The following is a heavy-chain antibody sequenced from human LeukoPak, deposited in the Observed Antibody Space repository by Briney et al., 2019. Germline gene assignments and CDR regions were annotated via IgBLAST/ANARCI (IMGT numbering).Heavy chain of an antibody. CDR2: INPNSGAT. J-gene: IGHJ4*02. CDR1: GYTFTGYY. V-gene: IGHV1-2*02. Sequence: ASVTVSCKASGYTFTGYYIHWVRQAPGQGLEWMGLINPNSGATNYAQKFQGRITMTRDTSISTAYMELSSLTSDDTAVYYCARDLEGYHYGSGNYPQWGQGTLVTVSS. D-gene: IGHD3-10*01. CDR3: ARDLEGYHYGSGNYPQ.